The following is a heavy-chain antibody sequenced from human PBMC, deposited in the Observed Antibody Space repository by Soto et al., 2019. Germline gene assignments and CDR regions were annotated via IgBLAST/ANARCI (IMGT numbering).Heavy chain of an antibody. V-gene: IGHV2-5*01. CDR1: GFSLSTSGVG. J-gene: IGHJ6*02. D-gene: IGHD6-13*01. CDR2: IYWNDDK. Sequence: SGPTLVNPTQTLTLTCTFSGFSLSTSGVGVGWIRQPPGKALEWLALIYWNDDKRYSPSLKSRLTITKDTSKNQVVLTMTNMDPVDTATYYCAHGIAAAGIEPCYYYYGMYVWGQGTTVTVSS. CDR3: AHGIAAAGIEPCYYYYGMYV.